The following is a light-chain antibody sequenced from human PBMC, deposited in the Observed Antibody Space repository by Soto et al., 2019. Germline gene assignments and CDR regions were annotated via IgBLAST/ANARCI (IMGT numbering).Light chain of an antibody. J-gene: IGKJ5*01. CDR3: QQYNTWPPIT. Sequence: ETVLTQSPGTLSLSPGERATLSCRAIQSVSSSSLAWYQQRPGQAPRLLIYGTSSRATGIPDRFSGSGSGTDFTLTISSLQSEDFAVYYCQQYNTWPPITFGQGTRLEIK. V-gene: IGKV3-20*01. CDR1: QSVSSSS. CDR2: GTS.